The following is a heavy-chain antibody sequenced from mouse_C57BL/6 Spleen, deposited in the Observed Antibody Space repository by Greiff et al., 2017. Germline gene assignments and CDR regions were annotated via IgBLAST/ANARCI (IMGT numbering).Heavy chain of an antibody. D-gene: IGHD2-4*01. CDR2: INHNNGGT. V-gene: IGHV1-18*01. J-gene: IGHJ1*03. Sequence: VQLQQSGPELVKPGASVKIPCKASGYTFTDYNMDWVKQSHGKSLEWIGDINHNNGGTIYNQKFKGKATLTVDKSSSTAYMELRSLTSEDTAVYYCARGGDYDVPVWGTGTTVTVSS. CDR1: GYTFTDYN. CDR3: ARGGDYDVPV.